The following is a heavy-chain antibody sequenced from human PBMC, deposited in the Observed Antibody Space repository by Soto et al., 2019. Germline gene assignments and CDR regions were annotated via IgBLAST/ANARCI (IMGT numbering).Heavy chain of an antibody. CDR3: ARHYYDSSGYRADY. D-gene: IGHD3-22*01. V-gene: IGHV2-70*01. Sequence: SGPTLVNPTQTLTLTCTFSGFSLSTSGMCVSWIRQPPGKALEWLALIDWDGDKFYSTSLKTRLTISKGSSRNQVVLTVTNMDTVDTATYYCARHYYDSSGYRADYWGQGALVTVS. CDR2: IDWDGDK. J-gene: IGHJ4*02. CDR1: GFSLSTSGMC.